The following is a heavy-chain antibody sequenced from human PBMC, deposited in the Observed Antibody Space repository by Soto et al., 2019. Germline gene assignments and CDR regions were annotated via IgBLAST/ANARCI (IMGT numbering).Heavy chain of an antibody. CDR1: GGTFSSYA. CDR2: IIPIFGTA. CDR3: ARDPPGSDCGGDCYSGFDP. D-gene: IGHD2-21*02. Sequence: SVKVSCKASGGTFSSYAISWVRQAPGQGLEWMGGIIPIFGTANYAQKFQGRVTITADESTSTAYMELSSLRSEDTAVYYCARDPPGSDCGGDCYSGFDPWGQGTLVTVSS. V-gene: IGHV1-69*13. J-gene: IGHJ5*02.